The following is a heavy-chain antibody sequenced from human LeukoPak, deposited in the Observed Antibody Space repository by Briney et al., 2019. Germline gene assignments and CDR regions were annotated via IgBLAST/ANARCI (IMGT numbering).Heavy chain of an antibody. Sequence: KPGGSLRLSCAASGFTFSDYYMNWVRQAPGKGLEWVSSISSSGSTIYYADSVKGRFTISRDNSKNTLYLRMNSLRAEDTAVYYCAKGYGWEASYYYYYMDVWGKGTTVTISS. J-gene: IGHJ6*03. CDR1: GFTFSDYY. D-gene: IGHD1-26*01. CDR3: AKGYGWEASYYYYYMDV. V-gene: IGHV3-69-1*01. CDR2: ISSSGSTI.